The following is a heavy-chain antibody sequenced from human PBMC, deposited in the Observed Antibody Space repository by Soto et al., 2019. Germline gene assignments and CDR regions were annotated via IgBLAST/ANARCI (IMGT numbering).Heavy chain of an antibody. V-gene: IGHV1-58*01. CDR1: GFTFTSSA. CDR3: ARLLPSSSSGDYFDY. D-gene: IGHD6-6*01. J-gene: IGHJ4*02. CDR2: IVVGSGNT. Sequence: TSVKVSCKASGFTFTSSAVQWVRQARGQRLEWIGWIVVGSGNTNYAQKFQDRVTITRDNSTRTAYMELRRLRSDDTAVYYCARLLPSSSSGDYFDYWGQGTLVTVSS.